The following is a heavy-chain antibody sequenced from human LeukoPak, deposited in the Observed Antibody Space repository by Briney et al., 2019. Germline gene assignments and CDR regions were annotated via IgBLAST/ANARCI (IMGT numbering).Heavy chain of an antibody. J-gene: IGHJ4*02. CDR3: ARGPRAMVRGVIITEFYFDY. V-gene: IGHV3-21*01. CDR2: ISSSSNYI. CDR1: GLTFSSYS. D-gene: IGHD3-10*01. Sequence: GGSLRLSCAASGLTFSSYSMNWVRQAPGKGLEWVSSISSSSNYIYYADSVKGRFTISRDNAKNSLYLQMNSLRAEDTAVYYWARGPRAMVRGVIITEFYFDYWGQGTLVTVSS.